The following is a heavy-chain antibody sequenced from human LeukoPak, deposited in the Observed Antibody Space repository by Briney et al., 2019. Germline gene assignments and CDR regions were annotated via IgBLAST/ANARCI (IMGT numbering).Heavy chain of an antibody. V-gene: IGHV4-30-4*08. CDR3: ARDLWYDQGIDI. CDR1: GGSISSGDYY. CDR2: IYYSGST. J-gene: IGHJ3*02. D-gene: IGHD3-10*01. Sequence: SETLSLTCTVSGGSISSGDYYWSWIRQPPGKGLEWIGYIYYSGSTYYNPSLKSRVTLSVDTSKNQFSLKLSSVTAADTAVYYCARDLWYDQGIDIWGQGTMVTLSS.